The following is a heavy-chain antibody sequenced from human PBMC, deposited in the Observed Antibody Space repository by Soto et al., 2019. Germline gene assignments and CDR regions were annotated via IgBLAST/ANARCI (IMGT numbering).Heavy chain of an antibody. CDR1: GFTFSRFA. D-gene: IGHD3-22*01. V-gene: IGHV3-23*01. CDR2: ISDSGGST. J-gene: IGHJ4*02. CDR3: AKPISGYYAPSDY. Sequence: GGSLRLSCAASGFTFSRFAMSWVRQAPGKGLEWVSVISDSGGSTYYADTVKGRFTISRDNTKSTLYLQINSLRGDDTAIYYCAKPISGYYAPSDYWGQGTQVTSPQ.